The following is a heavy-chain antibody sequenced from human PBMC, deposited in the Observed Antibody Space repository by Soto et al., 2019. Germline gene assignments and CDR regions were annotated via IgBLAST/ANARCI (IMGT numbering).Heavy chain of an antibody. CDR3: ARDRSIAVAGNWFDP. V-gene: IGHV3-33*01. D-gene: IGHD6-19*01. CDR2: IWYDGSNK. Sequence: PGGSLRLSCAASGFTFSGYGMHWVRPAPGKGLEWVAVIWYDGSNKYSADSVKGRFTISRDNSKNTLYLQMNSLRAEDTAVYYCARDRSIAVAGNWFDPWGQGTLVTVSS. CDR1: GFTFSGYG. J-gene: IGHJ5*02.